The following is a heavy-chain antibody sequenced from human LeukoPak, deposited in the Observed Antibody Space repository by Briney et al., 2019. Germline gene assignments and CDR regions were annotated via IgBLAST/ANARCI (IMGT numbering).Heavy chain of an antibody. CDR1: GGSISSGDYY. CDR3: ARGGLMTTYYYDSSGLGDFDY. CDR2: IYYSGST. Sequence: SETLSLTCTVSGGSISSGDYYWSWIRQPPGKGLEWIGYIYYSGSTYYNPSLKSRVTISVDTSKNQFSLKLSSVTAADTAVYYCARGGLMTTYYYDSSGLGDFDYWGQGTLVTVSS. D-gene: IGHD3-22*01. J-gene: IGHJ4*02. V-gene: IGHV4-30-4*01.